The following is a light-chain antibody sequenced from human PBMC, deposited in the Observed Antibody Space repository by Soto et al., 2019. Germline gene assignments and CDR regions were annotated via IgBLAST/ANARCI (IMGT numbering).Light chain of an antibody. CDR1: SSDVGGYNY. V-gene: IGLV2-14*01. Sequence: ALTQPASVSGSPGQSITISCTGTSSDVGGYNYVSWYQQHPGKAPKLMIYDVSNRPSGVSNRFSGSKSGNTASLTISGLQAEDEADYYCSSYTSSRTLLYVFGTGTKSPS. CDR3: SSYTSSRTLLYV. CDR2: DVS. J-gene: IGLJ1*01.